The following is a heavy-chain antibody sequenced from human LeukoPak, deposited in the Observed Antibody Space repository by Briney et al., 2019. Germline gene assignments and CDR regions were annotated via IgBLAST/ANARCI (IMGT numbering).Heavy chain of an antibody. D-gene: IGHD2/OR15-2a*01. CDR3: ARGPDKSTV. CDR2: IYATGTT. J-gene: IGHJ6*02. V-gene: IGHV4-4*07. Sequence: SETLSLTCTVSGGSISSHYWSWIRQPAGEGLEWIGRIYATGTTNYNPSLKGRATMSMDTSKNQFSLRLTSMTAADTAVYNCARGPDKSTVWGQGTKVIVSS. CDR1: GGSISSHY.